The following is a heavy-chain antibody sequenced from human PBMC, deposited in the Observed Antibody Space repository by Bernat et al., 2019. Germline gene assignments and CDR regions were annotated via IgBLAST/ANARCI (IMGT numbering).Heavy chain of an antibody. D-gene: IGHD3-16*02. CDR2: INPSGGGT. J-gene: IGHJ5*02. CDR3: ARDSQFYDYVWGSYRHIGRWFDP. Sequence: QVQLVQSGAEVRKPGASVKVSCKASGYTFTSYYMHWVRQAPGQGLEWMGIINPSGGGTTYAQKFQGRVTMTRDTSTSTVYMELNSLRSEDTAVYYCARDSQFYDYVWGSYRHIGRWFDPWGQGTLVTVSS. CDR1: GYTFTSYY. V-gene: IGHV1-46*01.